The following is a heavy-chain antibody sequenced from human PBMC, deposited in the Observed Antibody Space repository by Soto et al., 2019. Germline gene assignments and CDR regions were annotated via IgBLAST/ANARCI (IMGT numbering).Heavy chain of an antibody. V-gene: IGHV4-61*05. J-gene: IGHJ4*02. CDR1: GGSISSSSYY. CDR2: IYYSGST. CDR3: ARHATSRYYDFWSGSLYYFDY. Sequence: SETLSLTCTVSGGSISSSSYYWGWIRQPPGQGLEWIGYIYYSGSTHHNPSLKSRVTISVDTSKNQFSLKLSSVTAADTAVYYCARHATSRYYDFWSGSLYYFDYWGQGTLVTVSS. D-gene: IGHD3-3*01.